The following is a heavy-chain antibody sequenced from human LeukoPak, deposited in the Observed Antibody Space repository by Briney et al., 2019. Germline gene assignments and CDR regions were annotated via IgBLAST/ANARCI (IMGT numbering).Heavy chain of an antibody. CDR3: ARSPDGFDY. CDR1: GFTFSSYW. V-gene: IGHV3-7*01. CDR2: IKQDGSVK. J-gene: IGHJ4*02. Sequence: PGGSLRLSCVASGFTFSSYWMSWVRQAPGKGLEWVANIKQDGSVKFYVDSVKGRFTISRDNAKNSLYLQMNSLRAEDTAVYYCARSPDGFDYWGQGTLVTASS.